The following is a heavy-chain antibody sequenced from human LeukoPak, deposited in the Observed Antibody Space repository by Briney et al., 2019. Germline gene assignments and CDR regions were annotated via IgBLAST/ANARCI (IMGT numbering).Heavy chain of an antibody. Sequence: PGDSLKISCKGSGYSFTYYWIGWVRQMPGKGLEWMGLIYPVNSDTRHSPSFEGKVTISVDKSISTAYLQWSSLKASDTAMYYCARQDGDGFYYFDYWGQGTLVTVSS. V-gene: IGHV5-51*01. CDR2: IYPVNSDT. CDR1: GYSFTYYW. J-gene: IGHJ4*02. CDR3: ARQDGDGFYYFDY. D-gene: IGHD5-24*01.